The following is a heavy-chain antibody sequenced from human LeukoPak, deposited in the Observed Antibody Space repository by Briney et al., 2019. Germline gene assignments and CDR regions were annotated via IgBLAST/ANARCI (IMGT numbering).Heavy chain of an antibody. V-gene: IGHV4-59*01. CDR3: ARQQGGYYPYYYYGMDV. J-gene: IGHJ6*02. D-gene: IGHD3-22*01. CDR2: IYYSGST. Sequence: SETLSLTCAVYGGSFSGYYWSWIRQPPGKGLEWIGYIYYSGSTNYNPSLKSRVTISVDTSKNQFPLKLSSVTAADTAVYYCARQQGGYYPYYYYGMDVWGQGTTVTVSS. CDR1: GGSFSGYY.